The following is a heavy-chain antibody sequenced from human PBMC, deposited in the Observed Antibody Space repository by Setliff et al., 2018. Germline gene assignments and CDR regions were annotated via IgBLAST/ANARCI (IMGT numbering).Heavy chain of an antibody. D-gene: IGHD6-6*01. CDR2: IYSSGST. CDR3: ARDLYSSSSGGFYYYYYYMDV. J-gene: IGHJ6*03. Sequence: SETLSLTCTVSGGSISSSSYYWGWIRQPPGKGLEWIGSIYSSGSTNYNPSLKSRVTISVDRSKNQFSLKLSSVIAADTAVYYCARDLYSSSSGGFYYYYYYMDVWGKGTTVTV. V-gene: IGHV4-39*07. CDR1: GGSISSSSYY.